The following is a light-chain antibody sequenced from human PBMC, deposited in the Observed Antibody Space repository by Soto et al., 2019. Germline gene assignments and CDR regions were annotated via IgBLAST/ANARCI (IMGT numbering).Light chain of an antibody. V-gene: IGKV1-8*01. J-gene: IGKJ1*01. CDR1: QGISSY. Sequence: AIRMTQPPSSFSASTGDRVTITCRASQGISSYLAWYQQKPGKAPKLLIYAASTLQSGVPSRFSGSGSGTDFTLTISCLQSEDFATYYCQQYYSYPPWKFGQGTKVDIK. CDR2: AAS. CDR3: QQYYSYPPWK.